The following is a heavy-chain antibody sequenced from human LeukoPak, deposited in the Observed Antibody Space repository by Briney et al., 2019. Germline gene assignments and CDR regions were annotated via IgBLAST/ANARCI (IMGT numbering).Heavy chain of an antibody. J-gene: IGHJ6*02. V-gene: IGHV3-7*01. CDR2: IKQDGSEK. D-gene: IGHD1-26*01. CDR1: GFTFSSYW. CDR3: ARASTRIVGASYHYYGMDV. Sequence: GGSLRLSCAASGFTFSSYWMSWVRQAPGKGLEWVANIKQDGSEKYYVDSVKGRFTISRDNAKNSLYLQMNSLRAEDTAVYYCARASTRIVGASYHYYGMDVWGQGTTVTVSS.